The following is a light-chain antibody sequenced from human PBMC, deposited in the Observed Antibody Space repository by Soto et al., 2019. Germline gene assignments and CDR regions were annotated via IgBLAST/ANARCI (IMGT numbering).Light chain of an antibody. CDR1: SSNIGSNP. CDR2: SDN. J-gene: IGLJ2*01. Sequence: QSVLTQPPSASGTPGQRVTISCSGSSSNIGSNPVSWYQQLPGTAPKSLIYSDNQQPSGVPDRISGSRSGTSASLAISGLQAEDEAEYYCAAWDDSLRGRVFGGGTKVTVL. CDR3: AAWDDSLRGRV. V-gene: IGLV1-44*01.